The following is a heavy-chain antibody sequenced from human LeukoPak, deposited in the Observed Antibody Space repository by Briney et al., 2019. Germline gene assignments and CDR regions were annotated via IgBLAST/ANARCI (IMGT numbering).Heavy chain of an antibody. Sequence: GESLRISCKGSGYSFTSYWITWVRQMPGKGLELMGRIDPSDPSGSYTTYSPSFEGHVTISTDKSINTAYLQWRSPRASDTAMYYCAKSFYADWHFDLWGRGTLVTVSS. V-gene: IGHV5-10-1*01. J-gene: IGHJ2*01. CDR2: IDPSDPSGSYT. CDR3: AKSFYADWHFDL. CDR1: GYSFTSYW. D-gene: IGHD3-16*01.